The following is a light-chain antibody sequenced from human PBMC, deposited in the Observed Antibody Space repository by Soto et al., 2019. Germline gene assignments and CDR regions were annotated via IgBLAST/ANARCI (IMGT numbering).Light chain of an antibody. CDR3: QQYGSSGT. CDR2: GAS. Sequence: EIVMTQSPATLSVSPGERATLSCRASQSVSNNLAWYQQKPGQAPRLLMYGASTRATGIPARFSGSGSGADFTLTISRLEPEDFAVYYCQQYGSSGTFGQGTKVEIK. CDR1: QSVSNN. V-gene: IGKV3-15*01. J-gene: IGKJ1*01.